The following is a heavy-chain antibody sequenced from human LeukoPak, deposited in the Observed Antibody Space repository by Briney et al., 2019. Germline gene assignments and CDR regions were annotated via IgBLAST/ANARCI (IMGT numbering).Heavy chain of an antibody. CDR3: ARMSRTYFDY. J-gene: IGHJ4*02. CDR1: GGSFSGYY. Sequence: PSETLSLTCAVYGGSFSGYYWSWIRQPPGKGLEWIGEINHSGSTNYNPSLKSRVTISVDTSKNQFSLKLNSVTAADTAVYYCARMSRTYFDYWGQGTLVTVSS. V-gene: IGHV4-34*01. CDR2: INHSGST.